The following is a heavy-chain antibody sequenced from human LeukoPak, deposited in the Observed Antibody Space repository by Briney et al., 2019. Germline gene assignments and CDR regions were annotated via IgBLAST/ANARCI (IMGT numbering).Heavy chain of an antibody. CDR2: IRFDGTNR. V-gene: IGHV3-30*02. D-gene: IGHD3/OR15-3a*01. Sequence: GGSLRLSCAASGFTFSNHIMHWVRQAPGKGLEWVSVIRFDGTNRHYVDSMKGRFTISRDNPNNMLYLQMNSLKFDDTAVYYCARDAYHSGGLDQWGEGTLVIVSS. J-gene: IGHJ4*02. CDR3: ARDAYHSGGLDQ. CDR1: GFTFSNHI.